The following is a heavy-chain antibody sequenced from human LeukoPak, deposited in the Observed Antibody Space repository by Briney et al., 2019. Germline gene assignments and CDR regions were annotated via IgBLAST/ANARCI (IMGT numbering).Heavy chain of an antibody. J-gene: IGHJ4*02. CDR2: INHSGST. CDR1: GGSFSGYY. CDR3: ARERDNWGSAAYFDY. D-gene: IGHD7-27*01. V-gene: IGHV4-34*01. Sequence: SETLSLTCAVYGGSFSGYYWSWIRQPPGKGLEWIGEINHSGSTNYNPSLKSRVTISVDTSKNQFSLKLSSVTAADTAVYYCARERDNWGSAAYFDYWGQGTLVTVSS.